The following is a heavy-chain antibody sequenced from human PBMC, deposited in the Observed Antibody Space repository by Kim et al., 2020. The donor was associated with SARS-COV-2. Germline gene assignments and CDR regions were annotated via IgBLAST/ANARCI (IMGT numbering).Heavy chain of an antibody. V-gene: IGHV4-4*02. J-gene: IGHJ3*02. D-gene: IGHD3-22*01. CDR3: ARRDDSRGEDDVNDAFDI. CDR2: IYHSGST. Sequence: SETLSLTCAVSGGSISSSNWWSWVRQPPGKGLEWIGEIYHSGSTNYNPSLKSRVTISVDKSKNQFSLKLSSVTAADTAVYYCARRDDSRGEDDVNDAFDIWGQGTMGTVSS. CDR1: GGSISSSNW.